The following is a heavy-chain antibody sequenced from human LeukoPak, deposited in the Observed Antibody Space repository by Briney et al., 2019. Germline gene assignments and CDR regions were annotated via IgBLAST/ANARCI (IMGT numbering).Heavy chain of an antibody. V-gene: IGHV4-34*01. CDR1: GGSFRGYY. J-gene: IGHJ5*02. CDR2: INHSGST. CDR3: ASITPPADIVVVPAAIRGYNWFDP. Sequence: SETLSLTCAVFGGSFRGYYWSWIRQPPGKGLEWIAEINHSGSTNYNPSLKSRATISVDTSKNQFSLKLSSVTAADTAVYYCASITPPADIVVVPAAIRGYNWFDPWGQGTLVTVSS. D-gene: IGHD2-2*02.